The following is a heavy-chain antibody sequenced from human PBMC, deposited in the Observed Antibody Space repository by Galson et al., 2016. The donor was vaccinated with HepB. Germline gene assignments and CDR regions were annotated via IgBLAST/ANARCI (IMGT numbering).Heavy chain of an antibody. CDR2: IRGSGGSP. J-gene: IGHJ4*02. D-gene: IGHD6-19*01. CDR1: GLSFSNYA. Sequence: SMRLSCGATGLSFSNYALSWVRQTPGKGLEWVSEIRGSGGSPYYADSVLGRFTITRDNSKNTLYLQMNSLRAEDTALYYCAKAKDRGYDSGCLDNWGQGTLVIVSS. V-gene: IGHV3-23*01. CDR3: AKAKDRGYDSGCLDN.